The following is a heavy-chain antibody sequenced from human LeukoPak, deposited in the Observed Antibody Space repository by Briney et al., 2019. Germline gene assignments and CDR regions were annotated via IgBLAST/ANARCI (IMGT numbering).Heavy chain of an antibody. CDR1: GGTFSSYA. Sequence: GASVKVSCKASGGTFSSYAISWVRQAPGQGREWMGGIIPIFGTANYAQKFQGRVTITADESTSTAYMELSSLRSEDTAVYYCATGIAAAGPPYYYGMDVWGQGTTVTVSS. D-gene: IGHD6-13*01. V-gene: IGHV1-69*13. CDR2: IIPIFGTA. J-gene: IGHJ6*02. CDR3: ATGIAAAGPPYYYGMDV.